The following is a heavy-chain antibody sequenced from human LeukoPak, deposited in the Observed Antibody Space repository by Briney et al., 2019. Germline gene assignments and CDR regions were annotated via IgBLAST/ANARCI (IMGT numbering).Heavy chain of an antibody. CDR1: GYTFTGYY. CDR2: INPNSGGT. V-gene: IGHV1-2*02. CDR3: ARDFDLIAAAGRNAFDI. D-gene: IGHD6-13*01. Sequence: ASVKVSCKASGYTFTGYYMHWVRQAPGQGLEWMGWINPNSGGTNYAQKFQGRVTMTRDTSISTAYMELSRLRSGDTAVYYCARDFDLIAAAGRNAFDIWGQGTMVTVSS. J-gene: IGHJ3*02.